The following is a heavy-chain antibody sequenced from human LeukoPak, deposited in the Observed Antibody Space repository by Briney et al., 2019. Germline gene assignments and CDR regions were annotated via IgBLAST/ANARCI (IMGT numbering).Heavy chain of an antibody. V-gene: IGHV4-4*02. D-gene: IGHD5-12*01. CDR2: ICHSGST. CDR3: ARDRYSGYGVESWFDP. CDR1: GGSISSSNW. J-gene: IGHJ5*02. Sequence: SETLSPTCAVSGGSISSSNWWSWVRQPPGKGLEWIGYICHSGSTYYNPSLKSRVTISVDTSKNQFSLKLSSVTAADTAVYYCARDRYSGYGVESWFDPWGQGTLVTVSS.